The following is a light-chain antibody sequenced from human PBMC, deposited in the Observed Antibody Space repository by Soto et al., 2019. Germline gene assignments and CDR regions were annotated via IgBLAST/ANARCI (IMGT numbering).Light chain of an antibody. CDR3: LLSYCDAVV. J-gene: IGLJ2*01. Sequence: QAVVTQEPSLTVSPGGTVTLTCGSTTVPVTSGHYPYWFQHKAGQAARVLIYDTNYKHSWTPARFSGSHLGDKAALTLSGAQPEEEAHYYGLLSYCDAVVFGGGTKLTVL. CDR1: TVPVTSGHY. CDR2: DTN. V-gene: IGLV7-46*01.